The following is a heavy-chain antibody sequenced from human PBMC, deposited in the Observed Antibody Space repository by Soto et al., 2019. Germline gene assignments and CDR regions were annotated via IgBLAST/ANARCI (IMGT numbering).Heavy chain of an antibody. J-gene: IGHJ4*02. D-gene: IGHD4-4*01. CDR2: ISYDGSNK. Sequence: QVQLVESGGGVVQPGRYLRLSCAASGFTFSSYAMHWVRQAPGKGLEWVAVISYDGSNKYYADSVKGRFTISRDNSKNTLYLQMNSLRAEDTAVYYCARGQSKGFDYWGQGTLVTVSS. CDR3: ARGQSKGFDY. V-gene: IGHV3-30-3*01. CDR1: GFTFSSYA.